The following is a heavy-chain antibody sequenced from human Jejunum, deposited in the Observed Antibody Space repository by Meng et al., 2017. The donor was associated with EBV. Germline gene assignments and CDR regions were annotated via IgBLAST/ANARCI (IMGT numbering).Heavy chain of an antibody. CDR3: ARRYGDYVRYFDS. V-gene: IGHV2-5*02. J-gene: IGHJ4*02. CDR2: IYWDENK. Sequence: QITLKDSGPTLVKPTETLTLTCTVSGFSLSTSGVGVGWIRQPPGKALEWLAHIYWDENKRYSTSLRSRLSIMKDTSKSQVVLTMTNMDPVDTATSYCARRYGDYVRYFDSWGQGILVTVSS. CDR1: GFSLSTSGVG. D-gene: IGHD4-17*01.